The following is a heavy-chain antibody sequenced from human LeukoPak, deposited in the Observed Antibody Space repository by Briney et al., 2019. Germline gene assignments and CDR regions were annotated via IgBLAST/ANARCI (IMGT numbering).Heavy chain of an antibody. CDR2: IYYSGST. CDR1: GGSISSSSYH. Sequence: KPSETLSLTCTVSGGSISSSSYHWGWIRQPPGKGLEWIGSIYYSGSTYYNPSLKSRVTISVDTSKNQFSLKLSSVTAADTAVYYCARDQVFWSGYYMDGGDYWGQGTLVTVSS. CDR3: ARDQVFWSGYYMDGGDY. D-gene: IGHD3-3*01. V-gene: IGHV4-39*07. J-gene: IGHJ4*02.